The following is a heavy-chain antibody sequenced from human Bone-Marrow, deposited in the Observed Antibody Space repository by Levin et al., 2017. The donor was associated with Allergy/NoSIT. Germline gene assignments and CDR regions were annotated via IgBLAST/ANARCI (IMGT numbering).Heavy chain of an antibody. D-gene: IGHD6-13*01. J-gene: IGHJ3*02. CDR2: ISYDGSNK. V-gene: IGHV3-30*04. CDR3: ARDEIAAASHDAFDI. Sequence: GGSLRLSCAASGFTFSSYAMHWVRQAPGKGLEWVAVISYDGSNKYYADSVKGRFTISRDNSKNTLYLQMNSLRAEDTAVYYCARDEIAAASHDAFDIWGQGTMVTVSS. CDR1: GFTFSSYA.